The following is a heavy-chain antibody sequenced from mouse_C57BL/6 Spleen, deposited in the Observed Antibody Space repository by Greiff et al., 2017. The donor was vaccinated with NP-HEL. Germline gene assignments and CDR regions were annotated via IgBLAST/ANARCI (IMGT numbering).Heavy chain of an antibody. J-gene: IGHJ2*01. Sequence: EVKVVESGGGLVKPGGSLKLSCAASGFTFSSYAMSWVRQTPEKRLEWVATISDGGSYTYYPDNVKGRFTISRDNAKNNLYLQMSHLKSEDTAMYYCARGLEGFDYWGQGTTLTVSS. CDR1: GFTFSSYA. CDR2: ISDGGSYT. V-gene: IGHV5-4*03. CDR3: ARGLEGFDY.